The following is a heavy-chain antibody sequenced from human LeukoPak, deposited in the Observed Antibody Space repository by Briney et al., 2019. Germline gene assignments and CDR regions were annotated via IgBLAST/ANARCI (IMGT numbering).Heavy chain of an antibody. D-gene: IGHD6-19*01. V-gene: IGHV4-38-2*02. CDR3: AREGIAVAGTQVDY. Sequence: SETLSLTCTVSGYSISSGYYWGWIRQPPGKGLEWIGSIYHSGSTYYNPSLKSRVTISVDTSKNQFSLKLSSVTAADTAVYYCAREGIAVAGTQVDYWGQGTLVTVSS. CDR1: GYSISSGYY. CDR2: IYHSGST. J-gene: IGHJ4*02.